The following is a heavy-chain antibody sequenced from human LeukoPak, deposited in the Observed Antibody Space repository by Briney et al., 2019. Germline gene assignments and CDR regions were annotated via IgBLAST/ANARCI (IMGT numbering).Heavy chain of an antibody. CDR1: GFTFSSYS. D-gene: IGHD3-10*01. Sequence: GGSLRLSCAASGFTFSSYSMNWVRQAPGKGLEWVSSISSSSSYIYYADSVKGRFTISRDNAKNSLYLQMNSLRAEDTAVYYCARMVRGRKRYYFDYWGQGTLVTVSS. CDR2: ISSSSSYI. J-gene: IGHJ4*02. CDR3: ARMVRGRKRYYFDY. V-gene: IGHV3-21*01.